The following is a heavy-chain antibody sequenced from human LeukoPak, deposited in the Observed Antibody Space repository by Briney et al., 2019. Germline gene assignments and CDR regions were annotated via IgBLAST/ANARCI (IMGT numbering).Heavy chain of an antibody. CDR1: GFTFEDYG. D-gene: IGHD4-17*01. V-gene: IGHV3-20*04. Sequence: GGSLRLSCAASGFTFEDYGMTWVRQAPGKGLEWVSGINWNGGSTGYADSVKGRFTISRDNAKNSLYLQMNSLRAEDTAFYYCARVASRTYGDYSDYWGQGTLVTVSS. J-gene: IGHJ4*02. CDR2: INWNGGST. CDR3: ARVASRTYGDYSDY.